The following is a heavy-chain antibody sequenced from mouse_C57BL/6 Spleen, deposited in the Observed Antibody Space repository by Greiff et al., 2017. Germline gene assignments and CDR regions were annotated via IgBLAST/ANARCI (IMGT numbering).Heavy chain of an antibody. Sequence: VKLQESGAELMKPGASVKLSCKATGYTFTGYWIEWVKQRPGHGLEWIGEILPGSGSTNYNEKFKGKATFTADTSSNSSYMQLSSLTTKDSAIYYCARQGWLRGYYFDYWGQGTTLTVSS. CDR3: ARQGWLRGYYFDY. V-gene: IGHV1-9*01. CDR1: GYTFTGYW. CDR2: ILPGSGST. D-gene: IGHD2-3*01. J-gene: IGHJ2*01.